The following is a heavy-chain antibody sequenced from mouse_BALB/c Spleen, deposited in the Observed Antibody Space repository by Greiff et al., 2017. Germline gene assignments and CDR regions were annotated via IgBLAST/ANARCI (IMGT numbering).Heavy chain of an antibody. CDR2: INSNGGST. CDR3: ARVLLYYFDY. D-gene: IGHD6-2*01. Sequence: EVQVVESGGGLVQPGGSLKLSCAASGFTFSSYGMSWVRQTPDKRLELVATINSNGGSTYYPDSVKGRFTISRDNAKNTLYLQMSSLKSEDTAMYHCARVLLYYFDYWGQGTTLRVSS. CDR1: GFTFSSYG. V-gene: IGHV5-6-3*01. J-gene: IGHJ2*01.